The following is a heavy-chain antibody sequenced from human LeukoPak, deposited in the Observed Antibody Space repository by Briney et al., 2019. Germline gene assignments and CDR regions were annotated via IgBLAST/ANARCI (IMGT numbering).Heavy chain of an antibody. Sequence: SETLSLTCTVSGGSISSGGYYWSWIRQHPGKGLEWIGYIYYSGSTYYNPSLKSRVTISVDMSKNQFSLKLSSVTAADTAGYYCARGDSSGYGYFDYWGQGTLVTVSS. CDR1: GGSISSGGYY. CDR3: ARGDSSGYGYFDY. J-gene: IGHJ4*02. V-gene: IGHV4-31*03. CDR2: IYYSGST. D-gene: IGHD3-22*01.